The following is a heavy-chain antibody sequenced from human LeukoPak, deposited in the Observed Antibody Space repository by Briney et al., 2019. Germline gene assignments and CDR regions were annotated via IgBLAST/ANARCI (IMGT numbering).Heavy chain of an antibody. J-gene: IGHJ3*02. CDR2: IYHSGST. D-gene: IGHD1-1*01. CDR1: GGSISSGGYS. V-gene: IGHV4-30-2*01. CDR3: ARGAPVEDAFDI. Sequence: SETLSLTCAVSGGSISSGGYSWSWIRQPPGKGLEWIGYIYHSGSTYYNPSLKSRVTMSVDTSKNQFSLKLSSVTAADTAVYYCARGAPVEDAFDIWGQGTMVTVSS.